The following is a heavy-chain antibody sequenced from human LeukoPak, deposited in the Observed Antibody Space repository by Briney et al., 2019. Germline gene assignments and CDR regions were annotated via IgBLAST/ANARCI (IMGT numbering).Heavy chain of an antibody. V-gene: IGHV3-21*06. D-gene: IGHD1-14*01. CDR3: ATETNGRHYDY. CDR2: IGPTGSDR. Sequence: PGGSLRISCTASGLTFSTSGFNWVRQAPGKGLEWGASIGPTGSDRYHADSIKGRFTISRDNANNFLYLQMNSLRAEDTAVYYCATETNGRHYDYWGQGTLLTVSS. J-gene: IGHJ4*02. CDR1: GLTFSTSG.